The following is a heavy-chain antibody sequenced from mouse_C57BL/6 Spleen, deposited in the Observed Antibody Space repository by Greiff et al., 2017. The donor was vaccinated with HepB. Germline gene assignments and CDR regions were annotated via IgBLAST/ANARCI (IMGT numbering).Heavy chain of an antibody. CDR2: IYPRSGNT. J-gene: IGHJ4*01. CDR3: ARSVYYGSSYYYAMDY. V-gene: IGHV1-81*01. Sequence: VQLVESGAELARPGASVKLSCKASGYTFTSYGISWVKQRTGQGLEWIGEIYPRSGNTYYNEKFKGKATLTADKSSSTAYMELRSLTSEDSAVYFCARSVYYGSSYYYAMDYWGQGTSVTVSS. D-gene: IGHD1-1*01. CDR1: GYTFTSYG.